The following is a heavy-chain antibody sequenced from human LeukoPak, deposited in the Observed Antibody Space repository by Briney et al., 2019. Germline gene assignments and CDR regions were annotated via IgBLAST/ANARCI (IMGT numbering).Heavy chain of an antibody. CDR3: ARLPQVSC. CDR2: IYSDGST. J-gene: IGHJ4*02. CDR1: GFIVRSNY. Sequence: GGSLRLSCTASGFIVRSNYMTWVRQAPGKGLEWVSVIYSDGSTFYADSVKGRFTISRDTSKNTLYLQMNNLRADDTAVYYCARLPQVSCWGQGALVTVSS. V-gene: IGHV3-53*01.